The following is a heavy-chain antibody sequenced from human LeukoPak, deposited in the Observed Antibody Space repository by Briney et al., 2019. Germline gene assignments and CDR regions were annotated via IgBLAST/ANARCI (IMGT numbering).Heavy chain of an antibody. J-gene: IGHJ6*02. CDR1: GFTFSSYS. V-gene: IGHV3-21*01. D-gene: IGHD3-10*01. CDR3: ARERDYGSGSYGMDV. CDR2: ISSSSSYI. Sequence: GGSLRLSLAASGFTFSSYSMNGVGQAAGRGRAGVSSISSSSSYIYYADSVKGRFTIPRDNAKKSLYLQMNSLRAEETAVYDCARERDYGSGSYGMDVWGQGTMVTVSS.